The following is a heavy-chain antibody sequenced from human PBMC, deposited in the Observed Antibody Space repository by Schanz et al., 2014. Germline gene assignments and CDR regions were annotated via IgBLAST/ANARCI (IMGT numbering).Heavy chain of an antibody. D-gene: IGHD3-3*02. J-gene: IGHJ6*03. Sequence: QVQLQESGPGLVKPSDTLSLTCAVSGYSISRSNWWGWIRQPPGKGLEWIGYIYDSETSNSNPYLKSRVTISLDTSKNQFSLKLTSVTAADTAVYYCARRHHFRSGPYYYYYMDVWGKGTTVTVSS. CDR3: ARRHHFRSGPYYYYYMDV. CDR2: IYDSETS. V-gene: IGHV4-28*01. CDR1: GYSISRSNW.